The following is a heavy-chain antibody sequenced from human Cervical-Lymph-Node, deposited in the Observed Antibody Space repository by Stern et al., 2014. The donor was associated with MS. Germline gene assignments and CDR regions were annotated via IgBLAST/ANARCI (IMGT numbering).Heavy chain of an antibody. CDR1: GGTFSSQA. D-gene: IGHD1-1*01. Sequence: VQLVESGAEVKKPGSSVKVSCMASGGTFSSQAISWVRQAPGQGLEWLGGITPIFGVAHYAQKLQGRVTITADESTSTAYMELRSLRSEDTAVYYCARDEIGQTTTHYYYYGMDVWGQGTTVTVSS. J-gene: IGHJ6*02. CDR3: ARDEIGQTTTHYYYYGMDV. CDR2: ITPIFGVA. V-gene: IGHV1-69*01.